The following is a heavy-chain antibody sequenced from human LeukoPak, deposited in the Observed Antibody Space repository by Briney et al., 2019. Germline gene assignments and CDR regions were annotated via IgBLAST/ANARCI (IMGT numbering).Heavy chain of an antibody. Sequence: GGSLRLSCAASGFTFSTYGMNWVRQAPGKGLEWVSFISSTSSTIYYADFVKGRFTISRDNAKNSLYLQMNSLRAEDTAVYYCARDIVVVVATDYYFDYWGQGTLVTVSS. CDR1: GFTFSTYG. V-gene: IGHV3-48*01. J-gene: IGHJ4*02. CDR3: ARDIVVVVATDYYFDY. D-gene: IGHD2-15*01. CDR2: ISSTSSTI.